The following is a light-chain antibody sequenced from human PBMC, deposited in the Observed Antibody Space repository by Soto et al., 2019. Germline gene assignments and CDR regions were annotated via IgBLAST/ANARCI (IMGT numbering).Light chain of an antibody. CDR1: QSVSSN. V-gene: IGKV3-15*01. J-gene: IGKJ1*01. CDR3: HQYNNWPAWT. CDR2: GAS. Sequence: EIMMTQSPATLAVSPVERAPLSCRASQSVSSNLAWYQQKPGQAPRLLIYGASTRATGIPARFSGSGSGTEFTLTISSLQSEDFAVYYCHQYNNWPAWTFGQGTKVDIK.